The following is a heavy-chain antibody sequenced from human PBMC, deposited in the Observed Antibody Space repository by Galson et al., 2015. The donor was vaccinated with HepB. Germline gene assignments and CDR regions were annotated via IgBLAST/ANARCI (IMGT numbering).Heavy chain of an antibody. CDR1: GFTFSSYS. V-gene: IGHV3-48*02. J-gene: IGHJ6*02. Sequence: SLRLSCAASGFTFSSYSMNWVRQAPGKGLEWVSYISSSSSTIYYADSVKGRFTISRDNAKNSLYLQMNSLRDEDTAVYYCARDQQSSDYYYYYGMDVWGQGTTVTVSS. CDR2: ISSSSSTI. CDR3: ARDQQSSDYYYYYGMDV. D-gene: IGHD6-6*01.